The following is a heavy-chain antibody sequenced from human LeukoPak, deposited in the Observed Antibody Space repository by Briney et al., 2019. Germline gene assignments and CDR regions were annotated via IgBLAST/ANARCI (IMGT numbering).Heavy chain of an antibody. CDR1: GFTFSSYA. CDR2: ISYDGSNK. D-gene: IGHD6-19*01. Sequence: PGGSLRLSCAASGFTFSSYAMHWVRQAPGKGLEWVAVISYDGSNKYYADSVKGRFTVSRDNSKNTLYLQMNSLRAEDTAVYYCARPAKSYSSGWYYFDYWGQGTLVTVSS. J-gene: IGHJ4*02. CDR3: ARPAKSYSSGWYYFDY. V-gene: IGHV3-30-3*01.